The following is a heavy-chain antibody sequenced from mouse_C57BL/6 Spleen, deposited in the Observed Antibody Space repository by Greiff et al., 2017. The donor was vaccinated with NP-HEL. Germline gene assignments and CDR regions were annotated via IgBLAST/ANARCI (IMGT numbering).Heavy chain of an antibody. Sequence: EVQLVESGPGMVKPSQSLSLTCTVTGYSITSGYDWHWIRHFPGNKLEWMGYISYSGSTNYNPSLKSRISITHDTSKNHFFLKLNSVTTEDTATYYCASGDYDRNYAMDYWGQGTSVTVSS. CDR1: GYSITSGYD. J-gene: IGHJ4*01. D-gene: IGHD2-4*01. V-gene: IGHV3-1*01. CDR3: ASGDYDRNYAMDY. CDR2: ISYSGST.